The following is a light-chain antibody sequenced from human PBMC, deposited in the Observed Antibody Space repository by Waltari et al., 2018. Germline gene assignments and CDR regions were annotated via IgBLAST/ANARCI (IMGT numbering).Light chain of an antibody. Sequence: QLVLTHSPSASASLGASVKLTRTLSSGPSRNLIAWLQQQPAKGPRYLMKVNSDGSHSKGDDIPDRFSGSSSGAERYLTISSVQSEDEADYYCQTGGHGTWVFGGGTTLTVL. V-gene: IGLV4-69*01. CDR1: SGPSRNL. CDR3: QTGGHGTWV. CDR2: VNSDGSH. J-gene: IGLJ3*02.